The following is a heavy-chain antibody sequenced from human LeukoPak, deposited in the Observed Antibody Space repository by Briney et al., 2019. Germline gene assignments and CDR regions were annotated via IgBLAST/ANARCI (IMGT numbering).Heavy chain of an antibody. V-gene: IGHV3-21*01. CDR2: ISSSSSYI. D-gene: IGHD6-19*01. J-gene: IGHJ6*03. CDR3: ARAVAGPLGSIQPYYYYMDV. CDR1: GFTFSSYS. Sequence: PGGSLRLSCAASGFTFSSYSMNWVRQAPGKGLEWVSSISSSSSYIYYADSVKGRFTISRDNAKNSLYLQMNSLRAEDTAVYYCARAVAGPLGSIQPYYYYMDVWGKGTTATVSS.